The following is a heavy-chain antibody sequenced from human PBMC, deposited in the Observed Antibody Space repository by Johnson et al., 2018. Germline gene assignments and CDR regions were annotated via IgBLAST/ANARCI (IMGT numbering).Heavy chain of an antibody. J-gene: IGHJ3*02. CDR1: GFTFSDYY. CDR2: ISHDDTTR. Sequence: QVQLVESGGGLVKPGGSLRLSCAASGFTFSDYYMGWFRQVPGKGLEWVSYISHDDTTRYYADSVRGRFTVTRDKPKNSLYLQMSSLGAEDTAVYYCARDPPFLGLNNGFDIWGQGTMVTISS. V-gene: IGHV3-11*01. CDR3: ARDPPFLGLNNGFDI. D-gene: IGHD3-16*01.